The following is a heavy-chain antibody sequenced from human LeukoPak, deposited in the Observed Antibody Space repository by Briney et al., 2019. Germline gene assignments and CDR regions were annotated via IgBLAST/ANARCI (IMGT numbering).Heavy chain of an antibody. J-gene: IGHJ4*02. CDR3: ARVGGYSSSWYFDY. Sequence: ASVKVSCKASGYTFTSYGISWVRQAPGQGLEWMGWISAYNCYSHYAQKLHGRVTLTTETSTITAYMELRSLRSDDTAVYYCARVGGYSSSWYFDYWGQGTLVTVSS. CDR1: GYTFTSYG. V-gene: IGHV1-18*01. D-gene: IGHD6-13*01. CDR2: ISAYNCYS.